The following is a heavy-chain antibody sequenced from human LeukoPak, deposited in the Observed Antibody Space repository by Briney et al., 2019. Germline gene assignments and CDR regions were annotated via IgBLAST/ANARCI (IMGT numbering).Heavy chain of an antibody. J-gene: IGHJ3*02. CDR1: GGSISSYY. CDR3: ARDSTAVAGTSSFDI. Sequence: PSETLSLTCAVSGGSISSYYWSWIRQPPGKGLEWIGYIYYSGSTNYNPSLKSRVTISVDTSKNQFSLKLSSVTAADTAVYYCARDSTAVAGTSSFDIWGQGTMVTVSS. CDR2: IYYSGST. V-gene: IGHV4-59*12. D-gene: IGHD6-19*01.